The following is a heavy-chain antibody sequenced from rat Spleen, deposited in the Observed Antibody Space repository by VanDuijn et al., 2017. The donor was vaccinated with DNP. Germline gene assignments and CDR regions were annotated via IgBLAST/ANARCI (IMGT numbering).Heavy chain of an antibody. CDR2: ISSGENT. Sequence: QVRLRESGPGLVQPSHTLSLTCTVSGFSLTSYAVSWVRQPPGKGLEWIAAISSGENTYYNPALKSRLSISRDTSKSQVFLKMNSLQTEDTATYYCARSPESSYIYFPWAYWGQGTLVTVSS. D-gene: IGHD1-2*01. CDR1: GFSLTSYA. J-gene: IGHJ3*01. V-gene: IGHV2S12*01. CDR3: ARSPESSYIYFPWAY.